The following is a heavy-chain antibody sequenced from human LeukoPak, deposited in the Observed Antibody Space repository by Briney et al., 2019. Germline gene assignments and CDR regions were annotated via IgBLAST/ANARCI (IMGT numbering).Heavy chain of an antibody. CDR1: GYSISSGYY. Sequence: KPSETLSLTCTVSGYSISSGYYWGWIRQPPGRGLEWIGSIYHSGSTYYNPSLKSRVTISVDTSKNQFSLKLSSVTAADTAVYYCATVVFGVVISSFDYWGQGTLVTVSS. CDR3: ATVVFGVVISSFDY. V-gene: IGHV4-38-2*02. J-gene: IGHJ4*02. D-gene: IGHD3-3*01. CDR2: IYHSGST.